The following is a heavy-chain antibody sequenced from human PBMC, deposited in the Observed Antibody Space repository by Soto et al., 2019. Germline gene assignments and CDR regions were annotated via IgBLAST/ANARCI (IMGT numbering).Heavy chain of an antibody. Sequence: QVQLVQSGAEVKKPGSSVKVSCKASGGTFSSYTISWVRQAPGQGLEWMGRIIPILGIANYAQKFQGRVTITADKSTSXAYMELSSLRSEDTAVYYCARGPYCGGDCYGWFDPWGQGTLVTVSS. V-gene: IGHV1-69*02. CDR1: GGTFSSYT. CDR2: IIPILGIA. CDR3: ARGPYCGGDCYGWFDP. J-gene: IGHJ5*02. D-gene: IGHD2-21*02.